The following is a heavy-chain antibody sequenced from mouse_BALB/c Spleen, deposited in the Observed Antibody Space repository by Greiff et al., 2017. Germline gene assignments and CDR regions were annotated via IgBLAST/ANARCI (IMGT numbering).Heavy chain of an antibody. Sequence: EVKVVESGGGLVKPGGSLKLSCAASGFTFSDYYMYWVRQTPEKRLEWVATISDGGSYTYYPDSVKGRFTISRDNAKNNLYLQMSSLKSEDTAMYYCARDRWLRLPHYAMDYWGQGTSVTVSS. D-gene: IGHD2-2*01. J-gene: IGHJ4*01. CDR1: GFTFSDYY. CDR3: ARDRWLRLPHYAMDY. V-gene: IGHV5-4*02. CDR2: ISDGGSYT.